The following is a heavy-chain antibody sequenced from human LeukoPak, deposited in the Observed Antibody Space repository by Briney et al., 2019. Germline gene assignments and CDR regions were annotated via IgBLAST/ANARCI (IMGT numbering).Heavy chain of an antibody. D-gene: IGHD6-19*01. V-gene: IGHV3-33*01. J-gene: IGHJ4*02. CDR2: IWYDGSNK. Sequence: PGGSLRLSCAASGFTFSSYGMPWVRQAPGKGLEWVAVIWYDGSNKYYADSVKGRFTISRDNSKNTLYLQMNSLRAEDTAVYYCARGRIAVAGPGSYFDYWGQGTLVTVSS. CDR1: GFTFSSYG. CDR3: ARGRIAVAGPGSYFDY.